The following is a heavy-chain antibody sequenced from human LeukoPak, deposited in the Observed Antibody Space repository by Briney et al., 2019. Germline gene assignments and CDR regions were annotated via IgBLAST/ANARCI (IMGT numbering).Heavy chain of an antibody. CDR1: GYSFTSYD. J-gene: IGHJ4*02. D-gene: IGHD3-16*01. V-gene: IGHV1-8*01. CDR3: ARTPPGGDVDH. Sequence: ASVKVSCKASGYSFTSYDLNWVRQATGQGLEWMGWINPNSGNTNYAQKFQGRVTITSNTPLSTAYMELNSLRSEDTAVYYCARTPPGGDVDHWGEGTLVTVSS. CDR2: INPNSGNT.